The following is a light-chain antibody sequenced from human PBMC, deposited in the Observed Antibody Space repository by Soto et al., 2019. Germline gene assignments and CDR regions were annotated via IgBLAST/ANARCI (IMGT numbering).Light chain of an antibody. CDR2: EVN. J-gene: IGLJ3*02. CDR3: SSSLGGPTWV. Sequence: QSALTQPASVSGSPGQWITISCTGSSSDVGSYDRVSWYQQYPGKAPTLMIYEVNKRPSGISNRFSGSKSGNTASLTISGLEADDDAYYYCSSSLGGPTWVFGGGTKVTVL. CDR1: SSDVGSYDR. V-gene: IGLV2-23*02.